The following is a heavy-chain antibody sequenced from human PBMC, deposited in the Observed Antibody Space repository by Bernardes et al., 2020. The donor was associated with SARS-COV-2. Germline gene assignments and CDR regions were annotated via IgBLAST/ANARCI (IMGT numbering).Heavy chain of an antibody. CDR1: GFTFSRYG. Sequence: GGSLRLSCAVSGFTFSRYGMYWVRQAPGKGLEWVAVIPYDEKNINYADSVKGRFTISRDNSKNMLFLQMNSPRPEDTAVYFCAKGYSGYDTILDHWGQGIQVTVSS. D-gene: IGHD5-12*01. CDR3: AKGYSGYDTILDH. V-gene: IGHV3-30*18. J-gene: IGHJ4*02. CDR2: IPYDEKNI.